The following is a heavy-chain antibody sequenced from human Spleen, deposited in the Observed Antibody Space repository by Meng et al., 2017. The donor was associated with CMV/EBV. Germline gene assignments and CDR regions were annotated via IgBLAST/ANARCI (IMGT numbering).Heavy chain of an antibody. D-gene: IGHD2-2*01. CDR2: IKLDGSEE. J-gene: IGHJ4*02. CDR1: GFSFRSYW. CDR3: AREVPAATIDY. V-gene: IGHV3-7*01. Sequence: CAVSGFSFRSYWMGWVRQPPWKALECVADIKLDGSEEYYVVSVTGRFTISRDNAKNSLYLQMNSLGAEGTAVYYCAREVPAATIDYWGQGTLVTVSS.